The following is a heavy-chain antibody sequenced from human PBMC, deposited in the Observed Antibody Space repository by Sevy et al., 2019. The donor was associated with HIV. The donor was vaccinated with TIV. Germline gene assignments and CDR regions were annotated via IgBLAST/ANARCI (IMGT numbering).Heavy chain of an antibody. CDR3: STDDLISY. CDR1: GFDFPNAW. D-gene: IGHD3-3*02. CDR2: IKSITDGGAA. J-gene: IGHJ4*02. Sequence: GGSLRLSCTASGFDFPNAWMNWIRQVPGKGLEWVGHIKSITDGGAADYAAPVKGSFTISRHDSKNTLYLQMNSLKAEDTAVYYCSTDDLISYWGRGTLVTVS. V-gene: IGHV3-15*07.